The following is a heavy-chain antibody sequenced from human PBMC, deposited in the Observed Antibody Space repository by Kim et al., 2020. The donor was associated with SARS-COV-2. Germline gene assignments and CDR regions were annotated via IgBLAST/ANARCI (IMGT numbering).Heavy chain of an antibody. CDR1: GGSISSYY. CDR3: ARGIVGATFDY. D-gene: IGHD1-26*01. Sequence: SETLSLTCTVSGGSISSYYWSWIRQPPGKGLEWIGYIYYSGSTNYNPSLKSRVTISVDTSKNQFSLKLSSVTAADTAVYYCARGIVGATFDYWGQGTLVTVSS. CDR2: IYYSGST. V-gene: IGHV4-59*08. J-gene: IGHJ4*02.